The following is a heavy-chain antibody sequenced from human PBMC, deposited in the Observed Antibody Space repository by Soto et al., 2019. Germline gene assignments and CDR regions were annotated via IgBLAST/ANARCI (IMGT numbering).Heavy chain of an antibody. D-gene: IGHD6-6*01. CDR2: IIPIFGTA. CDR1: GGTFSSYT. CDR3: ARPQRHRAAREFDY. J-gene: IGHJ4*02. Sequence: SVKVSCKASGGTFSSYTISWVRQAPGQVLEWMGVIIPIFGTANYAQKFQGRVTITADEYTSTAYMELSSLRSEDTAVYYCARPQRHRAAREFDYWGQGTLVGVSS. V-gene: IGHV1-69*13.